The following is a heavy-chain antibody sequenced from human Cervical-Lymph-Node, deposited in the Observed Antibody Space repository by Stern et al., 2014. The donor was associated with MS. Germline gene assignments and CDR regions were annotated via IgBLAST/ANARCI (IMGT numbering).Heavy chain of an antibody. Sequence: EMQLEESGGALVQPGGSLRLACAASGFSFSSYGKTWVRQAPGKGLEWVAGIGGTVKTTPYADSAKGRFTISRDNSQNTLYLHMDNLRAEDTAVYYCARDKRYFDFWGQGTLVTVSS. CDR3: ARDKRYFDF. CDR1: GFSFSSYG. J-gene: IGHJ4*02. CDR2: IGGTVKTT. V-gene: IGHV3-23*04.